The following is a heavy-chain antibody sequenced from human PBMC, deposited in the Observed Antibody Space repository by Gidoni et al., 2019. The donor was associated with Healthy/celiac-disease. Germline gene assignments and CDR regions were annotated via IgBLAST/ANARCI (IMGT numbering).Heavy chain of an antibody. CDR3: TRAPKTIVLVVYATC. D-gene: IGHD2-8*02. V-gene: IGHV3-49*03. CDR2: IRSKAYGGTT. Sequence: EVQLVESGGGLVQPGRSLRLSCTASGFTFGDYAMSWFRQAPGKGLEWVGFIRSKAYGGTTEYAASVKGRFTISRDDSKSIAYLQMNSLKTEDTAVYYCTRAPKTIVLVVYATCWGQGTLVTVSS. CDR1: GFTFGDYA. J-gene: IGHJ4*02.